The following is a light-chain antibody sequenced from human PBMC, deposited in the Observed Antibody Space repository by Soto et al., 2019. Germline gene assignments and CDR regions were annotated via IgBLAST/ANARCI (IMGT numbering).Light chain of an antibody. Sequence: EVELTQSPVTLPLSPGERATLSCRASQRFRCLLAWYQQKPGQAPRLLIYDAYNRATGIPPRFSGSGSGTDFTLTISSLEPEDSAVYYCQQRHMWPITFGQGTRLENK. CDR1: QRFRCL. V-gene: IGKV3-11*01. J-gene: IGKJ5*01. CDR2: DAY. CDR3: QQRHMWPIT.